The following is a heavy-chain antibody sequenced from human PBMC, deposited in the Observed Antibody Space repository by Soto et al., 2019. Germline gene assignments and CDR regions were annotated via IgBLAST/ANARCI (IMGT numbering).Heavy chain of an antibody. Sequence: QVQLVQSGAEVKKPGSSVKVSCKASGGTFSNHAISWVRQAPGQGLEWMGGIVPMFGTSNYAQKFQGRVTTTADKSTNTDYMELSSLTSEDTAVYYCARGDDFDYYYGVDVWGQGTMLTVSS. CDR2: IVPMFGTS. V-gene: IGHV1-69*06. J-gene: IGHJ6*02. CDR3: ARGDDFDYYYGVDV. D-gene: IGHD3-16*01. CDR1: GGTFSNHA.